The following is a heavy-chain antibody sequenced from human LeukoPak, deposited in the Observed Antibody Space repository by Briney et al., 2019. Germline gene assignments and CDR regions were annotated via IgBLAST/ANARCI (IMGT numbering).Heavy chain of an antibody. J-gene: IGHJ4*02. D-gene: IGHD3-10*01. CDR3: AKYLYTSGSFYDY. CDR2: INSNGGST. V-gene: IGHV3-23*01. CDR1: GFTFASYA. Sequence: GGSLRLSCAASGFTFASYAMTWVRQAPGKGLEWVSAINSNGGSTCYADSVKGRFTISRDNSKNTLFLQMNSLRAEDTALYYCAKYLYTSGSFYDYRGQGTLVTVSS.